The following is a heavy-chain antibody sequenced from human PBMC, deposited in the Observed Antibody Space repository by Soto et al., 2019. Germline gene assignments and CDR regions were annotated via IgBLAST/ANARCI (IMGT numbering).Heavy chain of an antibody. D-gene: IGHD2-8*01. CDR1: GFTFSSYG. V-gene: IGHV3-30*18. CDR2: ISYDGSNK. CDR3: AKDLRYCTNGVCYIFTPKDAFDI. Sequence: GGSLRLSCAASGFTFSSYGMHWVRQAPGKGLEWVAVISYDGSNKYYADSVKGRFTISRDNSKNTLYLQMNSLRAEDTAVYYCAKDLRYCTNGVCYIFTPKDAFDIWGQGTMVTVSS. J-gene: IGHJ3*02.